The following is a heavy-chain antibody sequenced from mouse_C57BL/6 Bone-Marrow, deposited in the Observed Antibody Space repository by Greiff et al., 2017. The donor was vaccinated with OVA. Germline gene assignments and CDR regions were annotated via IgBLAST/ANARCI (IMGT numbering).Heavy chain of an antibody. V-gene: IGHV1-59*01. CDR2: IDPSDSYT. CDR1: GYTFTSYW. J-gene: IGHJ3*01. Sequence: VQLQQPGAELVRPGTSVKLSCKASGYTFTSYWMHWVKQRPGQGLEWIGVIDPSDSYTNYYQKFKGKATLTVDPSSSTAYMQLSSLTSEDSAVYYCARGPWFAYWGQGTLVTVSA. CDR3: ARGPWFAY.